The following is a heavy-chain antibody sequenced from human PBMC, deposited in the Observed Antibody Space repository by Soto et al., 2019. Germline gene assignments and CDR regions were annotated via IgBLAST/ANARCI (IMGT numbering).Heavy chain of an antibody. CDR1: GGTFSSYA. Sequence: ASVKVSCKASGGTFSSYAISWVRQAPGQGLEWMGGIIPIFGTANYAQKFQGRVTITADESTSTAYLELSSLRSEDTAFFYCASAQYCSSTSCYLIMDVWGQGTTVTVSS. J-gene: IGHJ6*02. D-gene: IGHD2-2*01. CDR2: IIPIFGTA. V-gene: IGHV1-69*13. CDR3: ASAQYCSSTSCYLIMDV.